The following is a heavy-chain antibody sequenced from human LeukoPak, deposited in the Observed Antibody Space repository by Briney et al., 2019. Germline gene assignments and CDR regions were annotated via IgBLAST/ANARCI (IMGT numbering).Heavy chain of an antibody. CDR1: GVSISSTSYY. D-gene: IGHD7-27*01. J-gene: IGHJ6*03. CDR3: AGLNWGSGFYYYMDV. CDR2: IYYSGST. Sequence: PSETLSLTCTVSGVSISSTSYYWGWIRQPPGKGLEWIGYIYYSGSTNYNPSLKSRVTISVDTSKNQFSLKLSSVTAADTAVYYCAGLNWGSGFYYYMDVWGKGTTVTVSS. V-gene: IGHV4-61*05.